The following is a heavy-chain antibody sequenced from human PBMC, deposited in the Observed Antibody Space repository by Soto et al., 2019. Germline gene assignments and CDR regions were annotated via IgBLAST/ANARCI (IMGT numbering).Heavy chain of an antibody. CDR1: GFTFSSYW. CDR2: INSDGSNT. CDR3: ARDPRFLAWPPV. D-gene: IGHD3-3*01. V-gene: IGHV3-74*01. J-gene: IGHJ2*01. Sequence: EVHLVESGGGLVQPGGSLRLSCAASGFTFSSYWMHWVRQAPGKGLVWVSSINSDGSNTNYADSVKGRFTISRDNAKNPLSVQMNSLRADDTAVYYCARDPRFLAWPPVWGRGTLVTV.